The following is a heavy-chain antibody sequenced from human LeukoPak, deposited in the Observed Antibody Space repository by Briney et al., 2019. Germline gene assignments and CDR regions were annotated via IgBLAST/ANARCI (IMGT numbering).Heavy chain of an antibody. D-gene: IGHD3-22*01. CDR1: GFTFSSYA. V-gene: IGHV3-30-3*01. J-gene: IGHJ4*02. CDR3: ARDQGGYIVVIYYFDY. CDR2: ISYDGSNK. Sequence: GGSLILSCAASGFTFSSYAFHWVRQAPGKGLEWVAVISYDGSNKYYADSVKGRFTISRDNSKNTLYLQMNSLRAEDTAVYYCARDQGGYIVVIYYFDYWGQGTLVTVSS.